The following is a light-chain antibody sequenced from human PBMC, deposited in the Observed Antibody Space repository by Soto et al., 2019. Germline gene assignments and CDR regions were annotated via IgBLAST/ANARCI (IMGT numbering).Light chain of an antibody. Sequence: EIVMTQSPATLSVSPGERATLSCRASQSVSNNLAWYQQKPGQAPRLLIYGASTRAAGIPARFSGSGSGTEFTLTISSLQSEDFAVYYCQQYNNWPPVTFGPGTKVDIK. CDR1: QSVSNN. J-gene: IGKJ3*01. CDR3: QQYNNWPPVT. CDR2: GAS. V-gene: IGKV3-15*01.